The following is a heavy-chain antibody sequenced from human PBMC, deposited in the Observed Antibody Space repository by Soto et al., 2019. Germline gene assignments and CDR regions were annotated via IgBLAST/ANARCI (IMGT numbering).Heavy chain of an antibody. V-gene: IGHV3-64D*06. Sequence: GGSLRLSCSASGFTFSSYAMHWVRQAPGKGLEYVSAISSNGGSTYYADSVKGRFTISRDNSKNTLYLQMSSLRAEDTAVYYCVKDFKISSSTGWAAAGTDYWGQGTLVTVSS. D-gene: IGHD6-13*01. CDR3: VKDFKISSSTGWAAAGTDY. CDR1: GFTFSSYA. CDR2: ISSNGGST. J-gene: IGHJ4*02.